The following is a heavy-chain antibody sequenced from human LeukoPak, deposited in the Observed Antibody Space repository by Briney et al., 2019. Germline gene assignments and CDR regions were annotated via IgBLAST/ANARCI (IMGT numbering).Heavy chain of an antibody. CDR3: AKDGAVARRGCVLDY. J-gene: IGHJ4*02. Sequence: ASVKVSCKASGYTFTGYYMHWVRQAPGQGLEWMGWINPNSGGTNYAQKFQGRVTMTRDTSISTAYMELSRLRSDDTAVYYCAKDGAVARRGCVLDYWGQGTLVTVSS. CDR1: GYTFTGYY. V-gene: IGHV1-2*02. D-gene: IGHD6-19*01. CDR2: INPNSGGT.